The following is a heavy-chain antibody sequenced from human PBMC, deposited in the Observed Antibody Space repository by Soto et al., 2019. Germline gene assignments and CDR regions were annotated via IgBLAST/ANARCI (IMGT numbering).Heavy chain of an antibody. CDR1: GDTFSFYT. J-gene: IGHJ4*02. CDR3: ARAPGGSSSFVDY. Sequence: SVKVSCKASGDTFSFYTINWVRQAPGLGLEWMGRVNPILSMSNYAQKFQGRVTMTADKSASTAYMELSSLRSEDTAVYYCARAPGGSSSFVDYWGQGTLVTVSS. D-gene: IGHD6-6*01. V-gene: IGHV1-69*02. CDR2: VNPILSMS.